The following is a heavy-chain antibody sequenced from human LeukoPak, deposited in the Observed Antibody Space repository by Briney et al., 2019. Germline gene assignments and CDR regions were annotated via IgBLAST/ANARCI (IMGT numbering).Heavy chain of an antibody. CDR2: ISCDGSNK. J-gene: IGHJ4*02. V-gene: IGHV3-30*18. D-gene: IGHD6-13*01. Sequence: GGSLRLSCAASGFTFSSYGMHWVRQAPGKGLEWVAVISCDGSNKYYADSVKGRFTISRDNSKNTLYLQMNSLRAEDTAVYYCAKDQEGGSSWLSYFDYWGQGTLVTVSS. CDR1: GFTFSSYG. CDR3: AKDQEGGSSWLSYFDY.